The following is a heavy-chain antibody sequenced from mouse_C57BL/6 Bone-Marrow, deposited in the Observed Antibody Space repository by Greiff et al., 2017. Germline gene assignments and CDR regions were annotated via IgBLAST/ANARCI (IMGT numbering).Heavy chain of an antibody. CDR3: ARNPLYYYGSSYGYAMDY. CDR2: IYPRSGNT. V-gene: IGHV1-81*01. J-gene: IGHJ4*01. CDR1: GYTFTSYG. D-gene: IGHD1-1*01. Sequence: QVQLKESGAELARPGASVKLSCKASGYTFTSYGISWVKQRTGQGLEWIGEIYPRSGNTYYNEKFKGKATLTADKSSSTAYMELRSLTSEDSAVYFCARNPLYYYGSSYGYAMDYWGQGTSVTVSS.